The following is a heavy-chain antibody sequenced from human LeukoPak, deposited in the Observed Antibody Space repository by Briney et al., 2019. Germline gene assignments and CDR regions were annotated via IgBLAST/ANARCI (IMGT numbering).Heavy chain of an antibody. Sequence: SETLSLTCTVSGGSISSGGYYWSWIRQHPGKGLEWIGYIYYSGSTYYNPSLKSRVTISVDTSKNQFSLKLSSVTAADTAVYYCGYGSGRNIAFDIWGQGTMVTVSS. V-gene: IGHV4-31*03. J-gene: IGHJ3*02. CDR2: IYYSGST. CDR1: GGSISSGGYY. D-gene: IGHD3-10*01. CDR3: GYGSGRNIAFDI.